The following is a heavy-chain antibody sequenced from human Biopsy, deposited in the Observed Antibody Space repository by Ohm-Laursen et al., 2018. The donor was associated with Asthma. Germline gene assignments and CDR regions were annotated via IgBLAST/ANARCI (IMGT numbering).Heavy chain of an antibody. CDR3: AKRRGYSDLTDFDH. D-gene: IGHD3-3*01. V-gene: IGHV3-30*18. Sequence: SLRLSCAAFGFTFGNFWMSWGRQTPGKGLEWVAVVSYDGGVVHYADSMKGRFTISRDNAKSTLYLQMNRLRTDDTAVYFCAKRRGYSDLTDFDHWGQGTLVTVSS. CDR1: GFTFGNFW. CDR2: VSYDGGVV. J-gene: IGHJ4*02.